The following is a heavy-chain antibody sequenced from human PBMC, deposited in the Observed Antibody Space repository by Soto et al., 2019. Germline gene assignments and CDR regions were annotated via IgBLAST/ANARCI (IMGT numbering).Heavy chain of an antibody. Sequence: SETLSLTCAVSGGSISSSNWWRWVRQPPGKGLEWIGEIYHSGSTNYNPSLKSRVTISVDKSKNQFSLKLSSVTAADTAVYYCARDPHRAAAYYYYYGMDVWGQGTTVTVSS. V-gene: IGHV4-4*02. CDR2: IYHSGST. CDR1: GGSISSSNW. D-gene: IGHD6-13*01. CDR3: ARDPHRAAAYYYYYGMDV. J-gene: IGHJ6*02.